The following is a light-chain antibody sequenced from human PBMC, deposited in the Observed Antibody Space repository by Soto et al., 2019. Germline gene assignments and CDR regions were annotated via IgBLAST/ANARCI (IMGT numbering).Light chain of an antibody. CDR2: GNR. V-gene: IGLV1-40*01. CDR1: SSNIGAGYD. Sequence: QSVLTQPPSVSGAPGQRLTISCAGSSSNIGAGYDVHWYQQLPGTAPKLIIYGNRNRPSGVPDRFSGSKSGTSASLAITGLQEEDEADYSCQSYDSILHVFYVFGTGTKLTVL. J-gene: IGLJ1*01. CDR3: QSYDSILHVFYV.